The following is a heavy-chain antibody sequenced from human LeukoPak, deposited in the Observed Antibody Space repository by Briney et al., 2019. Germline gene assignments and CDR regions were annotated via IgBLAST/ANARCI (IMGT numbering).Heavy chain of an antibody. CDR3: AKSDSSSWYGDPYFDY. J-gene: IGHJ4*02. Sequence: PGGSLRLSCVASQFNFSRYWMSWVRQAPGKGLEWVANIKQDGSEKYYVESLKGRFTISRDNAKNSLYLQMNSLRAEDTALYYCAKSDSSSWYGDPYFDYWGQGTLVTVSS. CDR2: IKQDGSEK. CDR1: QFNFSRYW. V-gene: IGHV3-7*03. D-gene: IGHD6-13*01.